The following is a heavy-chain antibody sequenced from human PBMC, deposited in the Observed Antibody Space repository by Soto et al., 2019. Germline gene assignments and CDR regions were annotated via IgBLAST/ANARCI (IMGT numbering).Heavy chain of an antibody. CDR3: ARVRYGDYPALYGMDV. CDR1: GGSFANYY. Sequence: KPSETLSLTCAVYGGSFANYYWNWIRQPPGKGLEWIGYIYYIGSNTYNPSLKSRVTISVDTSKNQFSLKLSSVTAADTAVYYCARVRYGDYPALYGMDVWGQGTTVTVSS. V-gene: IGHV4-59*01. J-gene: IGHJ6*02. D-gene: IGHD4-17*01. CDR2: IYYIGSN.